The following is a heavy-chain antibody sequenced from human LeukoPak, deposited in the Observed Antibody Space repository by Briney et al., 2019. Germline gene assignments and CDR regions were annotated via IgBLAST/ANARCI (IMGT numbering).Heavy chain of an antibody. CDR3: GKDLNYGLDY. Sequence: GGSLRLSCAASGFIFSTYAMSWVRQAPGKGLEWVSALSGSGDKTFYADSVKGRFTISRDNSKNTLYLQMNSLRAEDTAVYYCGKDLNYGLDYWGQGTLSPSPQ. J-gene: IGHJ4*02. CDR2: LSGSGDKT. D-gene: IGHD4-11*01. V-gene: IGHV3-23*01. CDR1: GFIFSTYA.